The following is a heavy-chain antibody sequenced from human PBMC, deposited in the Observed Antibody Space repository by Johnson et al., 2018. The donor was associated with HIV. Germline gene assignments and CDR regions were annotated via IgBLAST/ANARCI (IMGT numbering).Heavy chain of an antibody. CDR2: ISGSGGST. CDR1: RFTFSTYA. J-gene: IGHJ3*01. V-gene: IGHV3-21*01. Sequence: VQLVESGGGVVQPGRSLRLSCAASRFTFSTYAMHWVRQAPGKGLEWVSAISGSGGSTYYADSVKGRFTISRDNAKNSLYLQRNSRRAEDTAVYYCARDISIQLWSHDAFDVWGQGTMVTVSS. D-gene: IGHD5-18*01. CDR3: ARDISIQLWSHDAFDV.